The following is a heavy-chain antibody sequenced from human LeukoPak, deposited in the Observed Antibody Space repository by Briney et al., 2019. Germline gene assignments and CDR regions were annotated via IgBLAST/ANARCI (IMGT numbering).Heavy chain of an antibody. D-gene: IGHD1-1*01. CDR1: GFTFSGYE. Sequence: AGGSLRLSCAASGFTFSGYEMNWVRQAPGKGLEWVSYISRSANTIYYADSVKGRFSISRDNAKNSLYLQMNSLRAEDTAVYYCAKGPRTVSGGPLDPWGQGTLVTVSS. CDR2: ISRSANTI. J-gene: IGHJ5*02. CDR3: AKGPRTVSGGPLDP. V-gene: IGHV3-48*03.